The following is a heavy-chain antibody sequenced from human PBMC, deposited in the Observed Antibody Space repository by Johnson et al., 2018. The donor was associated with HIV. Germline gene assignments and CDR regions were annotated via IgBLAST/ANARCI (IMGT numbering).Heavy chain of an antibody. D-gene: IGHD6-13*01. V-gene: IGHV3-7*05. CDR2: INQDGIET. CDR1: GVSFSSYW. CDR3: TTGQLGGASDI. Sequence: VQLVESGGVLVQPGGSLRLSCVDSGVSFSSYWMSWVRQAPGKGLEWVANINQDGIETYYVGSVKGRFTISRDNAKNSLFLQMDSLRAEDTAVYFCTTGQLGGASDIWGQGTMVTVSS. J-gene: IGHJ3*02.